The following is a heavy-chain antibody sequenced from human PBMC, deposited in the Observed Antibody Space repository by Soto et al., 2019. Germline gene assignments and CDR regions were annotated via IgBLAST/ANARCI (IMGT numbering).Heavy chain of an antibody. V-gene: IGHV4-30-2*01. CDR3: VRRGSTSNGDWFDL. D-gene: IGHD2-2*01. Sequence: SETLSLTCAVSGGSISSGGYSWSWIRQPPGKGLEWIGYIYHSGSTYYNPSLKSRVTISVDRSKNQFSLSLRSVTAADTAVYFCVRRGSTSNGDWFDLWGQGILVTVSS. J-gene: IGHJ5*02. CDR2: IYHSGST. CDR1: GGSISSGGYS.